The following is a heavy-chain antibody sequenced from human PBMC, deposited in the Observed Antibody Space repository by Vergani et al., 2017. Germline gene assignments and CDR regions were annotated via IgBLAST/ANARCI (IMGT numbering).Heavy chain of an antibody. D-gene: IGHD6-13*01. CDR1: GGSFSGYY. CDR2: INHSGST. Sequence: QVQLQQWGAGLLKPSETLSLICAVYGGSFSGYYWSWIRQPPGKGLEWIGEINHSGSTNYNPSLKSRVTISVDTSKNQFSLKLSSVTAADTAVYYCAGSSAAADYWGQGTLVTVSS. CDR3: AGSSAAADY. J-gene: IGHJ4*02. V-gene: IGHV4-34*01.